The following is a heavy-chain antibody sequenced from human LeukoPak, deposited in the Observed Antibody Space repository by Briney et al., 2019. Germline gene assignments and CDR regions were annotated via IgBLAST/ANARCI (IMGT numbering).Heavy chain of an antibody. CDR1: GYTFTSYY. V-gene: IGHV1-46*01. CDR3: AKEIDNRYHYGSGKDY. J-gene: IGHJ4*02. CDR2: INPNRGST. Sequence: GASVKVSCKASGYTFTSYYMYWVRQAPGQGLEWMGIINPNRGSTSYAQKFQGRVTMTRDMSTSTVYMELSSLRAEDTAVYYCAKEIDNRYHYGSGKDYWGQGTLVTVSS. D-gene: IGHD3-10*01.